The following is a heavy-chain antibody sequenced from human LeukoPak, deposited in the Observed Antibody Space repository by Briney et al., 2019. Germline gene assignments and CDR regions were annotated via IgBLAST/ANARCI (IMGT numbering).Heavy chain of an antibody. Sequence: ASVKVSCKASGYTFTGYYMHWVRQAPGQGLEWMGIINPSGGSTSYAQKFQGRVTMTRDTSTSKVYMELSSLRSEDTAVYYCAIIAPSIAVRVYPSDYWGQGTLVTVSS. CDR2: INPSGGST. V-gene: IGHV1-46*01. CDR1: GYTFTGYY. CDR3: AIIAPSIAVRVYPSDY. D-gene: IGHD6-6*01. J-gene: IGHJ4*02.